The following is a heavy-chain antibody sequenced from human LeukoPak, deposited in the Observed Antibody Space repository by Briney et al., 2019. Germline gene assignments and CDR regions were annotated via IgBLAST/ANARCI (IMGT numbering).Heavy chain of an antibody. CDR1: GFTFSSYG. D-gene: IGHD3-22*01. V-gene: IGHV3-33*01. CDR3: ARGVNYYDSSGYYYSYFDY. Sequence: GGSLRLSCAASGFTFSSYGMHWVRQAPGKGLEWVAVIWYDGSNKYYADSVKGRFTISRDNSKNTLYLQMNSLRAEDTAVYYCARGVNYYDSSGYYYSYFDYWGQGTLVTVSS. CDR2: IWYDGSNK. J-gene: IGHJ4*02.